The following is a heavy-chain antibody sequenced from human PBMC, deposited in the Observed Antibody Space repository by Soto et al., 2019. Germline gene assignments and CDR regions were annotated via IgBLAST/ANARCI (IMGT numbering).Heavy chain of an antibody. CDR2: IIPIFGTA. J-gene: IGHJ6*02. CDR3: ATVIAAAAAYYGMDV. CDR1: GGTFSSYA. D-gene: IGHD6-13*01. Sequence: QVQLVQYGAEVKKPGSSVKVSCNAYGGTFSSYAISWVRQSPGQGLEWMGGIIPIFGTANYAQKFQGRVTITADESTSTAYMELSSLRSDDTAVYYCATVIAAAAAYYGMDVWGQGTTVTVSS. V-gene: IGHV1-69*01.